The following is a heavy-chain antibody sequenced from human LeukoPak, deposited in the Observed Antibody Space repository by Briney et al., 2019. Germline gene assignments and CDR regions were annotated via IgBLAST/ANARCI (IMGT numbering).Heavy chain of an antibody. J-gene: IGHJ4*02. D-gene: IGHD6-13*01. V-gene: IGHV3-7*01. CDR3: ARRTLGIAAAGTYYFDY. CDR2: IKQDGSEK. CDR1: GFTFSSYW. Sequence: GGSLRLSCAASGFTFSSYWMSWVRQAPGKGLEWVANIKQDGSEKYYVDSVKGRFTISRDNAKNSLYLQMNSLRAEDTAVYYCARRTLGIAAAGTYYFDYWGQGTLVTVSS.